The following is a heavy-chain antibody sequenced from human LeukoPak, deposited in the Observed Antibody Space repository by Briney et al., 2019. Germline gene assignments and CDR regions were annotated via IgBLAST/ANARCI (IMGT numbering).Heavy chain of an antibody. CDR1: GFTFDDYA. J-gene: IGHJ5*02. Sequence: GGSLRLSCAASGFTFDDYAMHWVRQAPGKGLEWVSLISGNGGSTFYAASVKGRFTISRDNSKNSLYLQMNSLRTEDTALYYCAKDPATRDGRGAWFDPWGQGTLVTVSS. V-gene: IGHV3-43*02. D-gene: IGHD5-24*01. CDR2: ISGNGGST. CDR3: AKDPATRDGRGAWFDP.